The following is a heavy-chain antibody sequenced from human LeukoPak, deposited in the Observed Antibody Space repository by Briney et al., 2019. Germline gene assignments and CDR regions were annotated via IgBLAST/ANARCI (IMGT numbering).Heavy chain of an antibody. Sequence: PGGSLRLSCTGSGFTFSSYSMNWVRQAPGKGLEWVSSISSSSSYRYYADSVKGRFTISRDNAKNSLYLQMNSLRAEDTAVYYCAAGLWYASGSDYWGQGTLVTVSS. J-gene: IGHJ4*02. CDR1: GFTFSSYS. CDR2: ISSSSSYR. V-gene: IGHV3-21*01. CDR3: AAGLWYASGSDY. D-gene: IGHD3-10*01.